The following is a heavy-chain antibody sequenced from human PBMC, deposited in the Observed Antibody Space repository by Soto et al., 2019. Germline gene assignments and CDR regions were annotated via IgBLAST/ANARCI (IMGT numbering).Heavy chain of an antibody. Sequence: GESLKISCKGFVYNFSGYWIAWVRQMPGKGLEWMGIIFPADSGTRYSPSFQGQVSISVDTAITTTFLHLSSLRPSDTGTYFCARRGKYPNWLDPWGQGTLVTVSS. CDR2: IFPADSGT. D-gene: IGHD2-2*01. CDR1: VYNFSGYW. J-gene: IGHJ5*02. CDR3: ARRGKYPNWLDP. V-gene: IGHV5-51*01.